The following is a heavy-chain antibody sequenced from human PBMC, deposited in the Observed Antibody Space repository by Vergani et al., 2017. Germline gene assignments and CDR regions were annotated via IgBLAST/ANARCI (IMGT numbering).Heavy chain of an antibody. Sequence: EVQLVESGGGLVKPGGSLRLSCAASGFTFSNAWMNWVRQAPGKGLEWVGRIKSKTDGGTTDYAAPVKGRFTISRDDSKNTLYLQMNSLKTEDTAVYYCTTDLLLWFGESHPNYWDQGTLVTVSS. J-gene: IGHJ4*02. CDR3: TTDLLLWFGESHPNY. D-gene: IGHD3-10*01. V-gene: IGHV3-15*07. CDR2: IKSKTDGGTT. CDR1: GFTFSNAW.